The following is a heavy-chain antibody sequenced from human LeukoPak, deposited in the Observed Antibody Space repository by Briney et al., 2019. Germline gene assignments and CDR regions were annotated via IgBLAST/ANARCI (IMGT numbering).Heavy chain of an antibody. J-gene: IGHJ4*02. Sequence: GRSLRLSCAASGFTFSSYAMHWVRQAPGKGLEWVSGISSAGTYTYYADSVQGRFTISRDNSKNTLYLQMNSLRAEDTAVYYCAKGPRDGYIDFWGQGTLVTVSS. CDR1: GFTFSSYA. V-gene: IGHV3-23*01. D-gene: IGHD5-24*01. CDR3: AKGPRDGYIDF. CDR2: ISSAGTYT.